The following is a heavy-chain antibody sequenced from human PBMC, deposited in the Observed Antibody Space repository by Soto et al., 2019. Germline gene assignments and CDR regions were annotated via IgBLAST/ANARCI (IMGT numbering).Heavy chain of an antibody. CDR2: INAGNGNT. D-gene: IGHD2-2*01. Sequence: QVQLVQSGAEVKKPGASVKVSCKASGYTFTSYAMHWVRQAPGQRLEWMGWINAGNGNTKYSQKFQGRVTITRDTSASTAYMELSSLRSEDTAVYYCARAWYQLLTGPDYWGQGTLVTVSS. J-gene: IGHJ4*02. CDR3: ARAWYQLLTGPDY. V-gene: IGHV1-3*01. CDR1: GYTFTSYA.